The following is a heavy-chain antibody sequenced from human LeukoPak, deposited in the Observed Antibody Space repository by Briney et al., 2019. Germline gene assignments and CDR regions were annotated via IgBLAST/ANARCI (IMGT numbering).Heavy chain of an antibody. J-gene: IGHJ4*02. CDR1: GFSFTNYG. CDR3: AKGGGSGTEFDY. Sequence: PGGSLTLSCAASGFSFTNYGMHWVRQAPGKGLEWVAFIRYDGSNKYYADSVKGRFTISRDNSKNTLYLQMNSPRTEDTAVYYCAKGGGSGTEFDYWGQGTLVTVSS. V-gene: IGHV3-30*02. D-gene: IGHD3-10*01. CDR2: IRYDGSNK.